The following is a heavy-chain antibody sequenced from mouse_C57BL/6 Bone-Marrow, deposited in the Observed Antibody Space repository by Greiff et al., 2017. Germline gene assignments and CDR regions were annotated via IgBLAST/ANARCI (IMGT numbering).Heavy chain of an antibody. CDR3: ARWDGNHSDY. V-gene: IGHV1-26*01. CDR2: INPNNGGT. J-gene: IGHJ2*01. D-gene: IGHD2-1*01. CDR1: GYTFTDYY. Sequence: EVQLQQSGPELVKPGASVKISCKASGYTFTDYYMNWVKQSHGKSLEWIGDINPNNGGTSYNQKFKGKATLTVDKSSSTAYMELRSLTSEDSAVYYCARWDGNHSDYWGQGTTLTVSS.